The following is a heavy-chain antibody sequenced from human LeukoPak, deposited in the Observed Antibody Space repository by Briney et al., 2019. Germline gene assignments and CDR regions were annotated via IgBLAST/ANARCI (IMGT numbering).Heavy chain of an antibody. CDR2: MNPNSGNT. V-gene: IGHV1-8*03. D-gene: IGHD1-26*01. J-gene: IGHJ4*02. CDR1: GYTFTSYD. CDR3: ARTYYSGSYSYYYFDY. Sequence: ASVKVSCKASGYTFTSYDINWVRQATGQGLEWMGWMNPNSGNTGYAQKFQGRVTITRNTSISTAYMELSSLRSEDTAVYYCARTYYSGSYSYYYFDYWGQGTLVTVSS.